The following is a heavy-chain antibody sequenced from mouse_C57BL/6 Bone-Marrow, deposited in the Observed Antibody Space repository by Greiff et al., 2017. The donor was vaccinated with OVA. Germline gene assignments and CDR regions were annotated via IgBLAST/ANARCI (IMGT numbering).Heavy chain of an antibody. CDR1: GYTFTSYW. V-gene: IGHV1-50*01. Sequence: VKLQQPGAELVKPGASVKLSCKASGYTFTSYWMQWVKQRPGQGLEWIGEIDPSDSYTNYNQKFKGKATLTVDTSSSTAYMQLSSLTSEDSAVYYCAREYGSSSFAYWGQGTLVTVSA. J-gene: IGHJ3*01. CDR3: AREYGSSSFAY. D-gene: IGHD1-1*01. CDR2: IDPSDSYT.